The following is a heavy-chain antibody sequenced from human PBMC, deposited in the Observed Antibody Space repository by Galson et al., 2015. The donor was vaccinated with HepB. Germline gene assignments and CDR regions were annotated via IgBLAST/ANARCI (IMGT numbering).Heavy chain of an antibody. Sequence: CAISGDSVSSNSTAWNWITQSPSRGLERLGKTFYRSKWYHESAVSVRSRITFYPDTSKNQLSLQLKSVTPEDTAVYYYTRGILASGNDHWGQGTLVTVSS. CDR2: TFYRSKWYH. CDR1: GDSVSSNSTA. D-gene: IGHD6-13*01. V-gene: IGHV6-1*01. CDR3: TRGILASGNDH. J-gene: IGHJ5*02.